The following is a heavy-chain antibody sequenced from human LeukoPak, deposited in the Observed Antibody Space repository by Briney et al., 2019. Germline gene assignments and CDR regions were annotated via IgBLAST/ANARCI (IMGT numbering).Heavy chain of an antibody. V-gene: IGHV3-30-3*01. J-gene: IGHJ4*02. Sequence: PGGSLRLSCAASRFTFSNFAMPWVRQAPGKGLEWVAVISYDGSNKYYADSVKGRFTISRDNSKSTLYLQMNSLRAEDTAVYYCARGPPDYLDYWGQGTLVTVSS. CDR2: ISYDGSNK. CDR3: ARGPPDYLDY. CDR1: RFTFSNFA.